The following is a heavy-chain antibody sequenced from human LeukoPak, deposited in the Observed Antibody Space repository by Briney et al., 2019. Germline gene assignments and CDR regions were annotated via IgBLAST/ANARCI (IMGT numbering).Heavy chain of an antibody. Sequence: ASVRVSCKAAGYSFTGYCMNWVRQAPGQWLEWMGRINPNSGGTNYAQKFQGRVTMTRDTSISTAYMELSRLRSDDTAVYYCARDQAVADFDYWGQGTLVTVSS. V-gene: IGHV1-2*06. CDR3: ARDQAVADFDY. CDR2: INPNSGGT. CDR1: GYSFTGYC. D-gene: IGHD6-19*01. J-gene: IGHJ4*02.